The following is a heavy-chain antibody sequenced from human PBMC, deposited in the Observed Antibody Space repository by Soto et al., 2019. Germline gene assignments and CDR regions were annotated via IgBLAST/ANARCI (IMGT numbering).Heavy chain of an antibody. CDR2: INPATGAG. D-gene: IGHD3-3*01. V-gene: IGHV1-2*02. CDR1: GYPVTAYY. Sequence: QLHLVQSGAVVKKPGASVTVSCSASGYPVTAYYMHWVRQAPGRGLEWMGGINPATGAGKYTQTSQGRVTMSRAASMSTVFLELCGLTSENTAVFYCAKGGGVGVAGSAAFDMWGQGTLVTVSS. J-gene: IGHJ3*02. CDR3: AKGGGVGVAGSAAFDM.